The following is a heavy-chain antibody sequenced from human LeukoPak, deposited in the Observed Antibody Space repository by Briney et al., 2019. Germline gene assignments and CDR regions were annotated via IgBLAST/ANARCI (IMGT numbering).Heavy chain of an antibody. Sequence: SETLSLTCTVSDGAISSYYWSWIRQPPGKGLEWIGYVYSSGITNYNPLFNGRVTISIDTSREQFSLKLSSVTAADTAVYYRATDPMVRGATWNAFDMWGQGTMVTVSS. CDR2: VYSSGIT. D-gene: IGHD3-10*01. CDR1: DGAISSYY. V-gene: IGHV4-59*03. J-gene: IGHJ3*02. CDR3: ATDPMVRGATWNAFDM.